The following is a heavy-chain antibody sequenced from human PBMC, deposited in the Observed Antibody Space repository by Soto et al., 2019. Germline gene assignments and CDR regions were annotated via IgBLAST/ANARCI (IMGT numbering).Heavy chain of an antibody. Sequence: QVQLVESGGGVVQPGRSLRLSCAASGFTFSSYAMHWVRQAPGKGLEWVAVISYDGSNKYYADSVKGRFTISRDNSKNTLYLQMNSLRAEDTAVYYCARDTREKTGRAFDIWGQGTMVTVSS. CDR2: ISYDGSNK. V-gene: IGHV3-30-3*01. CDR1: GFTFSSYA. CDR3: ARDTREKTGRAFDI. J-gene: IGHJ3*02.